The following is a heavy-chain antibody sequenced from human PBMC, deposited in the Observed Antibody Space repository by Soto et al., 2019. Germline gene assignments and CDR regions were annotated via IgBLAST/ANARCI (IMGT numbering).Heavy chain of an antibody. CDR1: SGPSRSHN. D-gene: IGHD3-10*01. Sequence: QVQLQQSGPGLVKPSETLSLTCTVSSGPSRSHNWGWIRQPPGGGLEWIGYIYHTGDTSYNPSLSSRVTISADTSTNHISLTLRSVTAADTAVYYCVRQGIGDLHGLVDVWGQETRVSVSS. J-gene: IGHJ6*02. CDR3: VRQGIGDLHGLVDV. CDR2: IYHTGDT. V-gene: IGHV4-59*08.